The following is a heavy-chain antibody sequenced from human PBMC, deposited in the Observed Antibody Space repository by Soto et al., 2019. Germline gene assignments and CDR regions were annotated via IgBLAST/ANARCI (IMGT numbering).Heavy chain of an antibody. J-gene: IGHJ6*02. CDR3: ARGPMGAVAVPYGMDI. Sequence: EVQLLESGGGLVQPGGSLRLSCAASRFTFSNYAMGWVRQAPGKGLEWVSAIGGSGGRPHYADSVKGRFTISRDNAKNSLYLQMNSLRAEDTAVYYCARGPMGAVAVPYGMDIWGQGTTVTVSS. D-gene: IGHD6-19*01. CDR1: RFTFSNYA. CDR2: IGGSGGRP. V-gene: IGHV3-23*01.